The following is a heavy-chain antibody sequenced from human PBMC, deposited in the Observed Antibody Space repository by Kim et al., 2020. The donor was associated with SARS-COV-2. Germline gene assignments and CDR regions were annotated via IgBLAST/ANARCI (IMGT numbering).Heavy chain of an antibody. V-gene: IGHV3-33*01. CDR3: ARDMVLFQAFDY. CDR2: K. J-gene: IGHJ4*02. D-gene: IGHD2-21*01. Sequence: KYYAACVKGQFTTSQDNSQNTRYLQMNSLRAEDTAVYYCARDMVLFQAFDYWGQGTLVTVSS.